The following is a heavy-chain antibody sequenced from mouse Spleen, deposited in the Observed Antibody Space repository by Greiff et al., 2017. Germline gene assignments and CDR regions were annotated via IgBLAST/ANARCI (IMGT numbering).Heavy chain of an antibody. J-gene: IGHJ4*01. CDR3: ASNYRYDVDYAMDY. V-gene: IGHV5-17*02. D-gene: IGHD2-14*01. Sequence: EVKVVESGGGLVQPGGSRKLSCAASGFTFSSFGMHWVRQAPEKGLEWVAYISSGSSTIYYADTVKGRFTISRDNPKNTLFLQMTSLRSEDTALYYFASNYRYDVDYAMDYWGQGTSVTVSS. CDR1: GFTFSSFG. CDR2: ISSGSSTI.